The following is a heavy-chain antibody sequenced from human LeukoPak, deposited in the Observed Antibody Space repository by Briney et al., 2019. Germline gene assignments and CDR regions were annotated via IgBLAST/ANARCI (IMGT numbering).Heavy chain of an antibody. D-gene: IGHD1-20*01. CDR3: ARSLTGGSPFDY. CDR1: GFTFSSYS. Sequence: GGSLRLSCAASGFTFSSYSMNWVRQAPGKGLEWVSYISSSSSYIYYADSVKGRFTISRDNAKNSLYLQMNSLRAEDTAVYYCARSLTGGSPFDYWGQGTLVTVSS. J-gene: IGHJ4*02. CDR2: ISSSSSYI. V-gene: IGHV3-21*05.